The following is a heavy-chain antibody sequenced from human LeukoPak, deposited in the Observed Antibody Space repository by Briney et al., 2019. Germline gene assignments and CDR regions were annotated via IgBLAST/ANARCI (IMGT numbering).Heavy chain of an antibody. V-gene: IGHV3-30*04. D-gene: IGHD1-14*01. CDR2: ISYDGSNK. CDR1: AFTFSSYA. J-gene: IGHJ6*02. Sequence: PGRSLRLSCAASAFTFSSYAMHWVRQAPGKGLEWVAVISYDGSNKYYADSVKGRFTISRDNSKNTLYLQMNSLRAEDTAVYYCAKERNQSPYYYYYGMDVWGQGTTVTVSS. CDR3: AKERNQSPYYYYYGMDV.